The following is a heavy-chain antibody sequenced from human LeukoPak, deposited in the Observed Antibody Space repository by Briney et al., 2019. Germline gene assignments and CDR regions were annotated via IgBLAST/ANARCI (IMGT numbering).Heavy chain of an antibody. Sequence: GGSLRLSCSASEFTFSSYAMSWVRQAPGKGLEWVSTITGSGATTYYADSVKGRFTISRDISKNALYLYLQMNSLRAEDTAVYYCARGNGDYRLGSVSADYWGQGTLVTVSS. V-gene: IGHV3-23*01. J-gene: IGHJ4*02. D-gene: IGHD4-17*01. CDR2: ITGSGATT. CDR3: ARGNGDYRLGSVSADY. CDR1: EFTFSSYA.